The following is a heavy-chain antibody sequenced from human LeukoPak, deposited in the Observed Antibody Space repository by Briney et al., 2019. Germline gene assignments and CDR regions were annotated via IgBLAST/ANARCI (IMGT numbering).Heavy chain of an antibody. D-gene: IGHD4-17*01. Sequence: SETLSLTCTVSGGSISSYYWNWIRQPPGKGLEWIGYIYYSGSTKYNPSLKSRVTISVDTSKNQFSLKLSSVTAADTAVYYCARGITVTTVFDYWGQGTLVTVSS. CDR1: GGSISSYY. CDR3: ARGITVTTVFDY. J-gene: IGHJ4*02. V-gene: IGHV4-59*01. CDR2: IYYSGST.